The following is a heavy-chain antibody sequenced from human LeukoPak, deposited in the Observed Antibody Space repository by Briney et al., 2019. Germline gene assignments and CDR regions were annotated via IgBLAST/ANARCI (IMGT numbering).Heavy chain of an antibody. D-gene: IGHD2-2*01. V-gene: IGHV4-34*01. Sequence: SETLSLTCAVYGGSFSGYYWSWIRQPPGKGLEWIGEINHSGSTNYNPSLKSRVTISVDTSKNQFSLKLSSVTAADTAVYYCARGQGYCSSTSSYGNWFDPWGQGTLVTVSS. J-gene: IGHJ5*02. CDR1: GGSFSGYY. CDR2: INHSGST. CDR3: ARGQGYCSSTSSYGNWFDP.